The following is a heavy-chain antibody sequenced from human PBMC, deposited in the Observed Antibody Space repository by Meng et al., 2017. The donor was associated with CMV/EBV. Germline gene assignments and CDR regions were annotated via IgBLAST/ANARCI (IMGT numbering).Heavy chain of an antibody. CDR3: ARVCGGSCFDY. J-gene: IGHJ4*02. V-gene: IGHV1-69*12. Sequence: QVQRGAAGGAGKKPGSLVKVSGKASGGPFNSYAISWVRQAPGQGLDWMGGIIPIFGTANYAQKFQGRVTITADESTSTAYMELSSLRSEDTAVYYCARVCGGSCFDYWGQGTLVTVSS. CDR2: IIPIFGTA. CDR1: GGPFNSYA. D-gene: IGHD2-15*01.